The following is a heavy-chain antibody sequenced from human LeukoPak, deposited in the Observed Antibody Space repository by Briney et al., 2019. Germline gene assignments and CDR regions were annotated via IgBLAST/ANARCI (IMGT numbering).Heavy chain of an antibody. V-gene: IGHV1-2*04. Sequence: ASVKVSCKASGYTFTGYYMHWVRQAPGQGLEWMGWINPNSGGTNYAQKFQGWVTMTRDTSISTAYMELSRLRSDDTAVYYCARDEGGNGEADTASLYYGMDVWGQGTTVTVSS. J-gene: IGHJ6*02. CDR3: ARDEGGNGEADTASLYYGMDV. CDR1: GYTFTGYY. D-gene: IGHD5-18*01. CDR2: INPNSGGT.